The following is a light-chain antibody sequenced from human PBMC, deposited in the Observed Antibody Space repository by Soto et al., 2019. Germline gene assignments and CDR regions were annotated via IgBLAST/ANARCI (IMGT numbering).Light chain of an antibody. V-gene: IGLV2-14*03. Sequence: QSALTQPASVSGSPGQSITISCTGTSSDIGAYNYVSWYQQHPGKVPKLMIYDVTTRPSGVSDRFSGSKSGNTASLTISGLQAEDEADYYCSSFTRSSTLVVFGSGTKVTVL. CDR3: SSFTRSSTLVV. CDR2: DVT. J-gene: IGLJ1*01. CDR1: SSDIGAYNY.